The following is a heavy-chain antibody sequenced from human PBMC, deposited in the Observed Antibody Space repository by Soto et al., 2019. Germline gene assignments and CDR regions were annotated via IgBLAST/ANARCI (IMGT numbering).Heavy chain of an antibody. Sequence: SQPVSITCAISWVSFSRNSAACNCIRQSPSRGLEWLGRTYYRSKWYNDYAVSVKSRITINPDTSKNQFSLQLNSVTPEDTAVYYCARGLTMIKFGGDNWFDPWGQRTLVTVSS. CDR1: WVSFSRNSAA. CDR3: ARGLTMIKFGGDNWFDP. J-gene: IGHJ5*02. D-gene: IGHD3-16*01. V-gene: IGHV6-1*01. CDR2: TYYRSKWYN.